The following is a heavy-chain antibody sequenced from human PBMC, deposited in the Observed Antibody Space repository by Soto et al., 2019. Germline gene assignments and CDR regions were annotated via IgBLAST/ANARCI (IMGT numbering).Heavy chain of an antibody. CDR2: VNPSGGHT. CDR3: ARGGHVVVVTAALDY. Sequence: QVQLVQSGAEVKKPGASVKVSCKASGDTFTDYYIHWVRQAPGQGLEWMGTVNPSGGHTTYAQHFLGRMTMPRDRFTSTLYMELTSLTSEDTAVYYCARGGHVVVVTAALDYWGQGTLVTVSS. D-gene: IGHD2-21*02. CDR1: GDTFTDYY. J-gene: IGHJ4*02. V-gene: IGHV1-46*01.